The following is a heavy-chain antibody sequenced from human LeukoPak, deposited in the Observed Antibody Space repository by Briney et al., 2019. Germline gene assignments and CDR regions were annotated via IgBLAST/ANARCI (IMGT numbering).Heavy chain of an antibody. CDR1: GFTFSSYA. J-gene: IGHJ4*02. D-gene: IGHD3-10*01. Sequence: GGSLRLSCAASGFTFSSYAMSWVRQAPGKGLEWVSAITGSGGRAYYADSVQGRFTISRDNSKNSLYLQMNSLGAEDTAVYYCAKDRGPQANYFDYWGQGTLVTVSS. CDR3: AKDRGPQANYFDY. V-gene: IGHV3-23*01. CDR2: ITGSGGRA.